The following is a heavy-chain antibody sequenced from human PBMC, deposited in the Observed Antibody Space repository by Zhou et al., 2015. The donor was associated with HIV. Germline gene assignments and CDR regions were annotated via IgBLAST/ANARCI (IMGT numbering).Heavy chain of an antibody. D-gene: IGHD3-10*01. J-gene: IGHJ2*01. V-gene: IGHV3-74*01. Sequence: EVQLVESGGNLVQPGGSLRLSCAASKFIFRNYWMHWVRQAPGKGLVWVAHINQFGGDTAYADSVKGRFTISRDNAKSTLYLQMNSLRAEDTAVYYCARDRSPAFRGWYLDLWGRGTLVTVSS. CDR3: ARDRSPAFRGWYLDL. CDR1: KFIFRNYW. CDR2: INQFGGDT.